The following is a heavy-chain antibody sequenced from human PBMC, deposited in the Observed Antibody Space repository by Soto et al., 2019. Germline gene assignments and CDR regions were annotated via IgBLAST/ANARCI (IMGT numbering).Heavy chain of an antibody. Sequence: PGGSLRLSCAASGFTFSDYYMSWIRQAPGRGLEWVSYISSSSSYTNYADSVKGRFTISRDNAKNSLYLQMNSLRAEDTAVYYCARTVASSGSLDGMDVWGQGTTVTVSS. J-gene: IGHJ6*02. CDR2: ISSSSSYT. CDR1: GFTFSDYY. D-gene: IGHD6-19*01. V-gene: IGHV3-11*06. CDR3: ARTVASSGSLDGMDV.